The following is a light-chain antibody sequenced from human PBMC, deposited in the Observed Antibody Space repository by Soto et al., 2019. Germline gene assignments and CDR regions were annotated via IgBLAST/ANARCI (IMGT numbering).Light chain of an antibody. Sequence: DIQMTQSPSTLSASIGDRVTITCRASQSISSWLAWYQQKPGKAPKLLIYKASTLESGVPSRFSGSGSGTDFTLTISSLQPDDFATYYCHQYDSYSYTFGQGTKLEIK. V-gene: IGKV1-5*03. J-gene: IGKJ2*01. CDR2: KAS. CDR3: HQYDSYSYT. CDR1: QSISSW.